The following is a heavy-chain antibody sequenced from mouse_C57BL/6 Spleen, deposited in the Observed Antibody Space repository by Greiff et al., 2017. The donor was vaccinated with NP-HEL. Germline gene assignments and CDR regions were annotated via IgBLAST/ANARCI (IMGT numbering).Heavy chain of an antibody. D-gene: IGHD2-2*01. CDR2: ISSGSSTI. CDR3: ARTGGYALAY. CDR1: GFTFSDYG. V-gene: IGHV5-17*01. J-gene: IGHJ3*01. Sequence: DVMLVESGGGLVKPGGSLKLSCAASGFTFSDYGMHWVRQAPEKGLEWVAYISSGSSTIYYADTVKGRFTISRDNAKNTLFLQMTSLRSEDTAMYYCARTGGYALAYWGQGTLVTVSA.